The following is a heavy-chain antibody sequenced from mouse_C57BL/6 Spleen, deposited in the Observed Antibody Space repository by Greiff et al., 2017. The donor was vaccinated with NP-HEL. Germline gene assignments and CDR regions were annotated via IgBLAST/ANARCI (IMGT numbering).Heavy chain of an antibody. CDR1: GFTFSDYG. D-gene: IGHD1-1*01. CDR2: ISSGSSTI. Sequence: VQLKQSGGGLVKPGGSLKLSCAASGFTFSDYGMHWVRQAPEKGLEWVAYISSGSSTIYYADTVKGRFTISRDNAKNTLFLQMTSLRSEDTAMYYCASYYGSSYGYWGQGTTLTVSS. J-gene: IGHJ2*01. V-gene: IGHV5-17*01. CDR3: ASYYGSSYGY.